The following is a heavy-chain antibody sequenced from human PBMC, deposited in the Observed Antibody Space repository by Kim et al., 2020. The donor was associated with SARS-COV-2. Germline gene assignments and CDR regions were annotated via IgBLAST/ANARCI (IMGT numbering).Heavy chain of an antibody. CDR3: ARHETGSGSYYHADAFDV. Sequence: SETLSLTCAVSGGSIVSSYYYWGWIRQSPGKGLEWIGSIYNSGNPHYNPSLKSRVTISVDTSNNQLSLRLSFVTDADTAVYYCARHETGSGSYYHADAFDVWGQGKTVTVS. J-gene: IGHJ3*01. V-gene: IGHV4-39*01. CDR2: IYNSGNP. CDR1: GGSIVSSYYY. D-gene: IGHD3-10*01.